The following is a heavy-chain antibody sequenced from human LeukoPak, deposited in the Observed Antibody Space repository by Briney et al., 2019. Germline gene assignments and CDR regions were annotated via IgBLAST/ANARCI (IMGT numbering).Heavy chain of an antibody. CDR2: IFHSGST. D-gene: IGHD3-3*02. CDR1: GYSISSGFY. J-gene: IGHJ4*02. V-gene: IGHV4-38-2*02. CDR3: ARLRRSRLAEFDY. Sequence: SETLSLTCSVSGYSISSGFYWGWIRQPPGKGLEWIGSIFHSGSTYYNPSLKSRVTMSVDTSKNRFSLKLSSLTAADTAVYYCARLRRSRLAEFDYWGQGTLVTVSS.